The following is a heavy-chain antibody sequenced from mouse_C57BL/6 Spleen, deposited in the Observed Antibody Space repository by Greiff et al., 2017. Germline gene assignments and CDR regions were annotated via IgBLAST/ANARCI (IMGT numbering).Heavy chain of an antibody. CDR3: VRDGSSSLHWYFDV. V-gene: IGHV10-3*01. CDR1: GFTFNTYA. CDR2: IRSKSSNYAT. D-gene: IGHD1-1*01. J-gene: IGHJ1*03. Sequence: EVKLVESGGGLVQPKGSLKLSCAASGFTFNTYAMHWVRQAPGKGLEWVARIRSKSSNYATYYADSVKDRFTISRDDSQSMLYLQMNNLKTEDTAMYYCVRDGSSSLHWYFDVWGTGTTVTVSS.